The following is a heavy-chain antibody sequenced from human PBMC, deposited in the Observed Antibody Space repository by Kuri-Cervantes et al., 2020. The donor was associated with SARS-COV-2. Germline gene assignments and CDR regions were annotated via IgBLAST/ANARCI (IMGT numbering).Heavy chain of an antibody. CDR3: APQGRYSSSPNWFDP. J-gene: IGHJ5*02. CDR1: GGSISSSSYY. V-gene: IGHV4-39*01. Sequence: SETLSLTCTVSGGSISSSSYYWGWTRQPPGKGLEWIRSIYYSGSTYYNPSLKSRVTISVVTSKNQFSLKLSSVTAADTAVYYFAPQGRYSSSPNWFDPWGQGTLVTVSS. D-gene: IGHD6-13*01. CDR2: IYYSGST.